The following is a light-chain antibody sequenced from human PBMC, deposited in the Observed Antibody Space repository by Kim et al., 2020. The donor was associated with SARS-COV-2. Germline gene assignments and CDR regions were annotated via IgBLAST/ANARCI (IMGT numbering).Light chain of an antibody. J-gene: IGKJ2*01. CDR1: QSVSSSY. V-gene: IGKV3-20*01. CDR3: QHYGNLLMYT. CDR2: GAS. Sequence: EIVLTQSPGTLSLSPGERATLSCRASQSVSSSYLAWYQQKPGQAPRLLIYGASSRATGIPDRFSGSGSGTDFTLTISRLEPEDFAVYYCQHYGNLLMYTFGQGTKLEIK.